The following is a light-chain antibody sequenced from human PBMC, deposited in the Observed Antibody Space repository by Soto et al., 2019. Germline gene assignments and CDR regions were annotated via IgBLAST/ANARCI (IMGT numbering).Light chain of an antibody. Sequence: DIVMPQSPDSLAVSLGERATINCKSSQRVLYSSNNKNYLSWYQQKPGKPPKLLIYWAFTRASGVPNRFSVSGSGTDFALTISSLQAVDVAVYYCQRYYSTRLTLGGGNKVDI. V-gene: IGKV4-1*01. CDR3: QRYYSTRLT. CDR2: WAF. CDR1: QRVLYSSNNKNY. J-gene: IGKJ4*01.